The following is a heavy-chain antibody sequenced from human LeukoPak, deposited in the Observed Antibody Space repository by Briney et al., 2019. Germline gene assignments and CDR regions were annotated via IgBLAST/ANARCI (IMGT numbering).Heavy chain of an antibody. CDR2: ISAYNGNT. J-gene: IGHJ6*02. CDR3: ARETRYCSSTSCSYYYSYYGMDV. CDR1: GYTFTSYG. D-gene: IGHD2-2*01. Sequence: GASVKVSCKASGYTFTSYGISWVRQAPGQGLEWMGWISAYNGNTNYAQKLQGRVTMTTDTSTSTAYMELRSLRSDDTAVYYCARETRYCSSTSCSYYYSYYGMDVWGQGTTVTVSS. V-gene: IGHV1-18*01.